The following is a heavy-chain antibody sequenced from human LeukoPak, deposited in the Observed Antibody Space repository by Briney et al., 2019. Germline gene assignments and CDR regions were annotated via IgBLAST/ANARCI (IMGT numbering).Heavy chain of an antibody. CDR2: IDISGST. V-gene: IGHV4-4*07. Sequence: SETLSLTCTVSGGSISSYYWRWIRQPAGKGLEGMGRIDISGSTKYNPSLKSRVTMSVDTFKNQFSLKLSSVTAADTAVYYCARGGAITMIRGVLVPSGGDYWGQGTLVTVSS. D-gene: IGHD3-10*01. CDR1: GGSISSYY. CDR3: ARGGAITMIRGVLVPSGGDY. J-gene: IGHJ4*02.